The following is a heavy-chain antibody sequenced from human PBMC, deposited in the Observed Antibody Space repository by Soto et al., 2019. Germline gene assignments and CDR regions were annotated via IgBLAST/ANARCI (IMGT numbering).Heavy chain of an antibody. Sequence: QVQLVQSGAEVKKPGSSVKVSCKASGGTFSIYAISWVRQAPGQGLEWMGGIIPIFGTANYAQKFQGRVTITADESTSTAYRELSSLRSEDTAVYYCAREVSTMVRGAPGWFDPWGQGTLVTVSS. CDR2: IIPIFGTA. V-gene: IGHV1-69*01. CDR3: AREVSTMVRGAPGWFDP. J-gene: IGHJ5*02. CDR1: GGTFSIYA. D-gene: IGHD3-10*01.